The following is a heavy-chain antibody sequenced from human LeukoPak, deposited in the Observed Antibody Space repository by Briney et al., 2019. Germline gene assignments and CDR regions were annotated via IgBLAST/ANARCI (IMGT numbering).Heavy chain of an antibody. D-gene: IGHD3-22*01. CDR3: ATQNTNYYDSSGYAFDI. CDR2: IFPGDSDT. Sequence: GESLKISCKGSGYRFTSYWIGWVRQMPGKGLEWRGFIFPGDSDTRYRPSFQGQVTISADKSISTAYLQWSSLKASDTAMYYCATQNTNYYDSSGYAFDIWGQGTMVTVSS. CDR1: GYRFTSYW. V-gene: IGHV5-51*01. J-gene: IGHJ3*02.